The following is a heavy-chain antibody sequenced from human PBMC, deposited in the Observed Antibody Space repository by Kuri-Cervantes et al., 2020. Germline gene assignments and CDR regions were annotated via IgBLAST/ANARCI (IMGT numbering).Heavy chain of an antibody. CDR2: INPNSGGT. CDR1: GYTFTGYY. Sequence: ASVKVSCKASGYTFTGYYMHWVRQALGQGLEWMGWINPNSGGTNYAQKFQGRVTMTRDTSISTAYMELSRLRSDDTAVYYCARDRSSQLLRNWFDPWGQGTLVTVSS. V-gene: IGHV1-2*02. D-gene: IGHD2-2*01. J-gene: IGHJ5*02. CDR3: ARDRSSQLLRNWFDP.